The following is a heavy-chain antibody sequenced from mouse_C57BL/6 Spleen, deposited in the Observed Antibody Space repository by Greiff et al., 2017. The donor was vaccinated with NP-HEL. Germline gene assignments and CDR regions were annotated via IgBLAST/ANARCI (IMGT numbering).Heavy chain of an antibody. D-gene: IGHD1-1*01. CDR2: IWWDDDK. Sequence: VTLKVCGPGILQPSQTLSLTCSFSGFSLSTFGMGVGWIRQPSGKGLEWLAHIWWDDDKYYNPALKSRLTISKDTSKNQVFLKIANVDTADTATYYCARIAGDYGRDYYAMDYWGQGTSVTVSS. CDR1: GFSLSTFGMG. CDR3: ARIAGDYGRDYYAMDY. V-gene: IGHV8-8*01. J-gene: IGHJ4*01.